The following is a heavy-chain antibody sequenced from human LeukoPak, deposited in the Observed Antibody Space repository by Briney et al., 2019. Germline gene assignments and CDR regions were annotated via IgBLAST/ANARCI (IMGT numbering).Heavy chain of an antibody. CDR3: ATGTHYDLLPF. Sequence: ASVEVSCKVSGYSITELSTHGVRQAPAKGLEWMGGFDPGSGEIIYEQKFQDRVTMTEDTSTDTAYMELSSLRSEDTALYYCATGTHYDLLPFWGQGTLVTVSS. J-gene: IGHJ4*02. V-gene: IGHV1-24*01. CDR2: FDPGSGEI. D-gene: IGHD3-9*01. CDR1: GYSITELS.